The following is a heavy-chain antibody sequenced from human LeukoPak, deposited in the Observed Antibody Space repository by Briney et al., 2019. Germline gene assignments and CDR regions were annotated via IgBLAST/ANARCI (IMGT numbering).Heavy chain of an antibody. CDR2: ISKSGGDT. CDR3: ARVRQSGSPLDY. D-gene: IGHD1-26*01. Sequence: GGSLRLSCAASGFTFSDYYMIWIRQAPGKGLEWVSYISKSGGDTKYADSVKGRFTISRDNAKNSLYLQMNSLRAEDTAVYYCARVRQSGSPLDYWGQGTLVTVSS. CDR1: GFTFSDYY. J-gene: IGHJ4*02. V-gene: IGHV3-11*05.